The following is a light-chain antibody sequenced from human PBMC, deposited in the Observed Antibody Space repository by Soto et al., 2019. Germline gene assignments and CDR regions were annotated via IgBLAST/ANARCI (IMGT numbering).Light chain of an antibody. CDR3: QHYNSYSEA. Sequence: IKMNQSPSTLSASVGDRVTITCRASQSISSWLAWYQQKPGKAPKLLIYKASTLKSGVPSRFSGSGSGTEFTLTISSLQPDDFATYYCQHYNSYSEAFDQGTKV. CDR1: QSISSW. CDR2: KAS. V-gene: IGKV1-5*03. J-gene: IGKJ1*01.